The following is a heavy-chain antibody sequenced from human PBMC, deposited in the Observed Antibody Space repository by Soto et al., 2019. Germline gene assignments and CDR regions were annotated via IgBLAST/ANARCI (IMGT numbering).Heavy chain of an antibody. V-gene: IGHV3-73*02. CDR1: GFTFSDSA. CDR3: TRQLGYCTGTSCYAACYSGGMDV. Sequence: EVQLVESGGGLVQPGGSLKLSCAASGFTFSDSAMHWVRQASGKGLEWVGRIRSKANNYATAYAASVRGRFTISRDDSENTAYLQINSLKPEDTAVYYCTRQLGYCTGTSCYAACYSGGMDVWGQDTTVTVSS. CDR2: IRSKANNYAT. J-gene: IGHJ6*02. D-gene: IGHD2-2*01.